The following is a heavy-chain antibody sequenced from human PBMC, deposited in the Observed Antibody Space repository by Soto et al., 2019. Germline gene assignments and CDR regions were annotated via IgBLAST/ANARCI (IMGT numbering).Heavy chain of an antibody. D-gene: IGHD3-10*01. J-gene: IGHJ4*02. Sequence: SETLSLTCAVSGVSISSGNWWTWVRQSPQRGLEYIGEIFHDGTANYYPSFERRVAISVDTSKNQFSLKLTSVAAADTAIYFCARLVYDTRLNYMYFDFWGQGTLVTVS. V-gene: IGHV4-4*02. CDR3: ARLVYDTRLNYMYFDF. CDR1: GVSISSGNW. CDR2: IFHDGTA.